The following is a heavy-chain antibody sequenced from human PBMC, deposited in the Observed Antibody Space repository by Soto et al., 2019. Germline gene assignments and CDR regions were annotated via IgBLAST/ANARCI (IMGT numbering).Heavy chain of an antibody. J-gene: IGHJ4*02. CDR1: GXTFTSYG. V-gene: IGHV1-18*01. Sequence: ASVKVSCKASGXTFTSYGISWVRQAPGQGLEWMGWISAYNGNTNYAQKLQGRVTMTTDTSTSTAYMELRSLRSDDTAVYFCWRDMVDVKFDYWGQGTLVTVSS. D-gene: IGHD2-15*01. CDR2: ISAYNGNT. CDR3: WRDMVDVKFDY.